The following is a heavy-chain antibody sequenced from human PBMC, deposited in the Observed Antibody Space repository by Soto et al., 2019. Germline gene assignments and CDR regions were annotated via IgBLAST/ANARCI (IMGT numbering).Heavy chain of an antibody. Sequence: SETLSLTCTVSGGSVSSGSYYWSWIRQPPGKGLEWIGYIYYSGSTNYNPSLKSRVTISVDTSKNQFSLKLSSVTAADTAVYYCARAANNWNYVYWFDPWGQGTLVTVSS. V-gene: IGHV4-61*01. D-gene: IGHD1-7*01. CDR3: ARAANNWNYVYWFDP. CDR1: GGSVSSGSYY. CDR2: IYYSGST. J-gene: IGHJ5*02.